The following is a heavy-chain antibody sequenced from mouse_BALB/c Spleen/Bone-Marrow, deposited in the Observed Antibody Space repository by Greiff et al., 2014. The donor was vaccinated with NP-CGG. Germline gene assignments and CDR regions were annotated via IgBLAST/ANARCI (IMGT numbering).Heavy chain of an antibody. V-gene: IGHV5-9-3*01. CDR2: ISSGGSYT. Sequence: EVKLVESGGGLVKPGGSLKLSCAASGFTFSSYAMSWVRQTPEKRLEWVATISSGGSYTYYPDSVKGRFTISRDNAKNTLYLQMSSLRPEDTAMYYCARQRDGSYAMDYWGQGTSVIVSS. D-gene: IGHD2-3*01. CDR3: ARQRDGSYAMDY. J-gene: IGHJ4*01. CDR1: GFTFSSYA.